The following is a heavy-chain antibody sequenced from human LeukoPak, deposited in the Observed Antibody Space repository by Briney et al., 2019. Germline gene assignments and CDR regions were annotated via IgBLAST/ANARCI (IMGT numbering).Heavy chain of an antibody. CDR1: GYSISSGYY. D-gene: IGHD3-22*01. V-gene: IGHV4-38-2*01. J-gene: IGHJ4*02. CDR2: IYHSGST. CDR3: ARQAMIVVDPSFDY. Sequence: PSETLSLTCAVSGYSISSGYYWGWIRQPPGKGLEWIGSIYHSGSTYYNPSLKSRVTISVDTSKNQFSLKLSSVTAADTAVYYCARQAMIVVDPSFDYWGPGTLATVSS.